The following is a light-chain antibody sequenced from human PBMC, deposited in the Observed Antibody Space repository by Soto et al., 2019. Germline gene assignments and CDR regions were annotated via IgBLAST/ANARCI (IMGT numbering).Light chain of an antibody. CDR1: QDISSW. J-gene: IGKJ4*01. V-gene: IGKV1-12*01. CDR2: AAS. CDR3: QQGDSFPFT. Sequence: DIHMTQSPSSVSAYIGDSVIITCRASQDISSWVAWYQQKPGKAPKLLISAASSLESGVPRRFSGSGSGTDFTLIISSPQPEDFATYFRQQGDSFPFTFGGGTKVEIK.